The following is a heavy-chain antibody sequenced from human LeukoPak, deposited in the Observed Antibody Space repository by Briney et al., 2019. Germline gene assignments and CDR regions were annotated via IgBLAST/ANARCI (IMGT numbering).Heavy chain of an antibody. J-gene: IGHJ5*02. V-gene: IGHV1-46*01. CDR2: INPSGGNT. CDR3: AREWGRIGSGKGTGFDP. D-gene: IGHD3-10*01. CDR1: GYTFTSYY. Sequence: ASVKVSCKASGYTFTSYYMHWVRQAPGQGLEWMGIINPSGGNTDYAQKFQGRATMTRDTSTSTVYMELSSLRSEDTAVYYCAREWGRIGSGKGTGFDPWGQGTLVTVSS.